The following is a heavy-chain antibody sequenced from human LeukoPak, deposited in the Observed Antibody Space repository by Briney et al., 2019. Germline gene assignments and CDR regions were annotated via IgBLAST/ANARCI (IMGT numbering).Heavy chain of an antibody. J-gene: IGHJ4*02. CDR2: IYYSGST. CDR1: GGSVSSGSYY. V-gene: IGHV4-61*01. Sequence: SETLSLTCTVSGGSVSSGSYYWSWIRQPPGKGLGWIGHIYYSGSTNYNPSLKSRVTISVDTSKNQFSLKLSSVTAADTAVYYCARDNGSGSYLDYWGQGTLVTVSS. CDR3: ARDNGSGSYLDY. D-gene: IGHD3-10*01.